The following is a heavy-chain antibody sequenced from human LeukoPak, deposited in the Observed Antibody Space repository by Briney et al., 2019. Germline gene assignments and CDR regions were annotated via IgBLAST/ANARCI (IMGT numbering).Heavy chain of an antibody. CDR1: GYTFTGYY. V-gene: IGHV1-2*02. CDR2: INPNSGGT. Sequence: AASVKVSCKASGYTFTGYYMHWVRQAPGQGLEWMGWINPNSGGTNYAQKFQGRVTMTRDTSISTAYMELSRLRSEDTAVYYCATGHTAMPYFDYWGQGTLVTVSS. J-gene: IGHJ4*02. CDR3: ATGHTAMPYFDY. D-gene: IGHD5-18*01.